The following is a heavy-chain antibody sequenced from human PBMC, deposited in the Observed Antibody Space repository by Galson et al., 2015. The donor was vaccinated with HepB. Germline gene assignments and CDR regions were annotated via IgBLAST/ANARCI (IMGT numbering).Heavy chain of an antibody. CDR3: ARDGYVAATGTAAY. Sequence: SLRLSCAASGYTFSSYSMNWVRQAPGKGLEWVSSIDSSSSYIYYADSVKGRFTISRDNAKNLLYLQMNSLRDEDTAVYYCARDGYVAATGTAAYWGQGTLVTVSS. CDR2: IDSSSSYI. J-gene: IGHJ4*02. D-gene: IGHD6-13*01. V-gene: IGHV3-21*01. CDR1: GYTFSSYS.